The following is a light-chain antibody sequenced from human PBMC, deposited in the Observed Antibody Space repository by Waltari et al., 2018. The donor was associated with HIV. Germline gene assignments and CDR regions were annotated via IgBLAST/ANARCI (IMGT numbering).Light chain of an antibody. CDR3: SSYGGSDNRVI. V-gene: IGLV2-8*01. J-gene: IGLJ2*01. Sequence: QSALTQPPSASGSPGQSVTISCTGTSSDVGGYNFVSWYQQHPGRAPKFLIYEVSKRPSGVPARFSGSKSGNTASLIVSGLQAEDEADYYCSSYGGSDNRVIFGGGTKLTVL. CDR1: SSDVGGYNF. CDR2: EVS.